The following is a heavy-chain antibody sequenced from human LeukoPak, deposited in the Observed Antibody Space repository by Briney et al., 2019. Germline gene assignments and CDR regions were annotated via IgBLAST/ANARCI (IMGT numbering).Heavy chain of an antibody. CDR2: ISAYNGNT. CDR1: GYTFTSYG. Sequence: ASVKVSCKDSGYTFTSYGISWVRQAPGQGLEWMGWISAYNGNTNYVQKLQGRVTMTTDTSTSTAYMELRSLRSDDTAVYYCARDSFPAAMGYYYYGMDVWGQGTTVTVSS. J-gene: IGHJ6*02. D-gene: IGHD2-2*01. V-gene: IGHV1-18*01. CDR3: ARDSFPAAMGYYYYGMDV.